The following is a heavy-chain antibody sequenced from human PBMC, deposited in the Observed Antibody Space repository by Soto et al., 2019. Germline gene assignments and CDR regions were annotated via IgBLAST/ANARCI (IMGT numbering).Heavy chain of an antibody. Sequence: PSETLSLTCGVSGDTISTGGYSWAWIRQPPGKALEWIGHTYHSGNPYYNPSLKSRVIISVDRSKNQFSLKVSSVTAADTAVYYCARGGVDYYDSSGYYFSPYYFDYWGQGTLVTVSS. D-gene: IGHD3-22*01. J-gene: IGHJ4*02. V-gene: IGHV4-30-2*01. CDR3: ARGGVDYYDSSGYYFSPYYFDY. CDR2: TYHSGNP. CDR1: GDTISTGGYS.